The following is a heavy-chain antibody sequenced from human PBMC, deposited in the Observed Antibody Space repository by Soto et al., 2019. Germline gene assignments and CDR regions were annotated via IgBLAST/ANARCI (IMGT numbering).Heavy chain of an antibody. Sequence: QVQVVQSGAEVKKPGSSVKVSCKTSGGTFSTSAISWVRQAPGQGLEWMGGTMPIFRTADYAQKLQGRVTITADESASTADLGLRSLTSEDTAVYYCARDKARAQLGGNYYYIMDVWGQGTTGTFTS. CDR1: GGTFSTSA. D-gene: IGHD3-3*02. J-gene: IGHJ6*02. CDR3: ARDKARAQLGGNYYYIMDV. V-gene: IGHV1-69*12. CDR2: TMPIFRTA.